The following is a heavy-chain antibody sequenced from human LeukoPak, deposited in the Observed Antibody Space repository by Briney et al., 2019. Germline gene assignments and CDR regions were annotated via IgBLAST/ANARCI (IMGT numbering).Heavy chain of an antibody. CDR3: ARGTLSSSWGVYYYYYYMDV. D-gene: IGHD6-13*01. CDR2: IYYSGST. J-gene: IGHJ6*03. CDR1: GGSISSSSYY. V-gene: IGHV4-39*01. Sequence: SETLSLTCTVSGGSISSSSYYWGWIRQPPGKGLEWIGSIYYSGSTYYNPSLKSRVTISVDTSKNQFSLKLSSVTAADTAVYYCARGTLSSSWGVYYYYYYMDVWGKGTTVTISS.